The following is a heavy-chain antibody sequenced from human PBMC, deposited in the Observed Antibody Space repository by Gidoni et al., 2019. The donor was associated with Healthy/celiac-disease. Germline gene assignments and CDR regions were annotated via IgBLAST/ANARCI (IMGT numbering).Heavy chain of an antibody. V-gene: IGHV1-8*01. CDR1: GYTFTSYD. CDR2: MNPNSGNT. CDR3: AGGQVEYYDFWSGYYDNWFDP. J-gene: IGHJ5*02. Sequence: QVQLVQSGAEVKKPGASVKVSCKASGYTFTSYDINWVRKATGQGLEWMGWMNPNSGNTGYAQKFQGRGTMTRNTSISTAYMERSSLRSEDTGVYYCAGGQVEYYDFWSGYYDNWFDPWGQGTLVTVSS. D-gene: IGHD3-3*01.